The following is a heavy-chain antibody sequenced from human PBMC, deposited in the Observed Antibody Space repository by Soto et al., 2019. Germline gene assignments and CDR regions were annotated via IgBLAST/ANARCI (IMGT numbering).Heavy chain of an antibody. V-gene: IGHV1-69*01. D-gene: IGHD1-26*01. J-gene: IGHJ4*02. CDR3: ARGASYSGSYYDNY. Sequence: QVQLVQSGAEVKKPGSSVKVSCTASGGTFSSYAISWVRQAPGQGLEWMGGIIPIFGTANYAQKFQGRVTITADESTSTAYMALSSLRSEDTAVYYCARGASYSGSYYDNYWGQGTLVTVSS. CDR2: IIPIFGTA. CDR1: GGTFSSYA.